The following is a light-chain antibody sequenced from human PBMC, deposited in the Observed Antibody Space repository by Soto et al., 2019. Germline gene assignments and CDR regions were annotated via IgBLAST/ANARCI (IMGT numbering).Light chain of an antibody. CDR2: LNSDGSH. J-gene: IGLJ3*02. Sequence: QSVLTQSPSASASLGASVTLTCTLSGGPGSYGIAWHQQQPDQGPRFLMKLNSDGSHFKGDGIPDRVSGSTSGAEHYLTISSLQSEDEADYYCQTWGAGIQVFGGGTKLTVL. V-gene: IGLV4-69*01. CDR1: GGPGSYG. CDR3: QTWGAGIQV.